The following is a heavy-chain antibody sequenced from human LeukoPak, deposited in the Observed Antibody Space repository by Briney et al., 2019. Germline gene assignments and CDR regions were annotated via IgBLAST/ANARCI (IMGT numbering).Heavy chain of an antibody. CDR2: ISSSGSTI. D-gene: IGHD6-19*01. CDR1: GFTFSSYE. Sequence: GGSLRLSCAASGFTFSSYEMNWVRQAPGKGLEWVSYISSSGSTIYYADSVKGRFTISRDNAKNSLYPQMNSLRAEDTAVYYCVVVREGGWYYFDYWGQGTLVTVSS. CDR3: VVVREGGWYYFDY. J-gene: IGHJ4*02. V-gene: IGHV3-48*03.